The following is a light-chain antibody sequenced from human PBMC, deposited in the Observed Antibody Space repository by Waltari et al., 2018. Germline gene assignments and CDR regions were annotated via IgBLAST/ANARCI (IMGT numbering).Light chain of an antibody. CDR2: DAS. CDR3: QQYHNFPLT. CDR1: QGIVYF. J-gene: IGKJ5*01. V-gene: IGKV1-33*01. Sequence: DIQMTQSPSSLSVSVGDRVTITCQASQGIVYFLNWYQHKPGNAPKLLIYDASNLETGVPSRFSGSGSGTDFTFTITSLQPEDIATYYCQQYHNFPLTFGQGTRLEIK.